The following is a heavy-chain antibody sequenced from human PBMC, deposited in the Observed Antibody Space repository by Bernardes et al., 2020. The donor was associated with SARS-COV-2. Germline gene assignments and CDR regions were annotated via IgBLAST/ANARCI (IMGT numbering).Heavy chain of an antibody. D-gene: IGHD6-13*01. CDR1: GGSISSYY. CDR2: IYTSGST. CDR3: ARDRAAAGPLYYYYYGMDV. V-gene: IGHV4-4*07. J-gene: IGHJ6*02. Sequence: SETLSLTCTVSGGSISSYYWSWIRQPAGKGLEWIGRIYTSGSTNYNPSLKSRVTMSVDTSKNQFSLKLSSVTAADTAVYYCARDRAAAGPLYYYYYGMDVGGQGTTVTVSS.